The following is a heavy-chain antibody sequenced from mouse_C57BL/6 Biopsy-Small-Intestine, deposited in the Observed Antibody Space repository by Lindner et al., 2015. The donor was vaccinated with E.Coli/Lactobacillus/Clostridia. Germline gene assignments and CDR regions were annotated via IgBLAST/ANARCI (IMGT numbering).Heavy chain of an antibody. D-gene: IGHD1-1*01. CDR3: ARTGPYYGSSYWYFDV. Sequence: VQLQESGAELVKPGASVKMSCKASGYTFTTYPIEWMKQNHGKSLEWIGNFHPYNDDTKYNEKFKGKATLTVEKSSSTVYLELSRSTSDDSAVYYCARTGPYYGSSYWYFDVWGTGTTVTVSS. V-gene: IGHV1-47*01. CDR2: FHPYNDDT. CDR1: GYTFTTYP. J-gene: IGHJ1*03.